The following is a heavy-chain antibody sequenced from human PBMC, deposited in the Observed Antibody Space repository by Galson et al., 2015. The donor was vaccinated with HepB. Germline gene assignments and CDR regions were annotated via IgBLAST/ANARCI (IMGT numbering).Heavy chain of an antibody. CDR2: ISAYNGNT. J-gene: IGHJ3*02. V-gene: IGHV1-18*01. CDR3: ARGETQFCSSTSCQGDAFDI. D-gene: IGHD2-2*01. CDR1: GYTFTSYG. Sequence: SVKVSCKASGYTFTSYGISWVRQAPGQGLEWMGWISAYNGNTNYAQKLQGRVTMTTDTSTSTAYMELRSLRSDDTAVYYCARGETQFCSSTSCQGDAFDIWGQGTMVTVSS.